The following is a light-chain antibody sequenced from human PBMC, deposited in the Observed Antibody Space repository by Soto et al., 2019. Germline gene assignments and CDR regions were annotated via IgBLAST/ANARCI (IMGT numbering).Light chain of an antibody. J-gene: IGLJ1*01. Sequence: QSVLTQPPSVSGSPGQSVAISCTGTSSDVGSYNRVSWYQQPPGTAPKVMIYEVSNRPSGAPDRFSGSKSGNTASLTISGLQAVDETDYYCRSFTSSNTYVFGTGTKVNV. V-gene: IGLV2-18*02. CDR3: RSFTSSNTYV. CDR1: SSDVGSYNR. CDR2: EVS.